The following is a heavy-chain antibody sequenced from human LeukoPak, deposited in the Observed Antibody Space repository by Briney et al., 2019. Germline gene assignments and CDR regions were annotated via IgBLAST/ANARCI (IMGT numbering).Heavy chain of an antibody. CDR1: GYTFTSYG. J-gene: IGHJ4*02. CDR2: ISAYNGNT. D-gene: IGHD3-22*01. V-gene: IGHV1-18*01. CDR3: ARELNYYDSSGYDDY. Sequence: APVKVSCKASGYTFTSYGISWVRQAPGQGLEWMGWISAYNGNTNYAQKLQGRVTMTTDTSTSTAYMELRSLRSDDTAVYYCARELNYYDSSGYDDYWGQGTLVTDPS.